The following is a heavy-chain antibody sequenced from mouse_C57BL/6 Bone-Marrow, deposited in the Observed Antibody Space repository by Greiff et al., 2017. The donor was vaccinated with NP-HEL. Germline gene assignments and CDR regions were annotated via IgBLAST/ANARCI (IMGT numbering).Heavy chain of an antibody. D-gene: IGHD1-1*01. J-gene: IGHJ3*01. V-gene: IGHV1-62-2*01. CDR3: ARPQIYYYGSTPAWFAY. CDR1: GYTFTEYT. Sequence: VQLQQSGAELVKPGASVKLSCKASGYTFTEYTIHWVKQRSGQGLEWIGWFYPGSGSIKYNEKFKDKATLTADKSSSTVYMELSRLTSEDSAVYFCARPQIYYYGSTPAWFAYWGQGTLVTVSA. CDR2: FYPGSGSI.